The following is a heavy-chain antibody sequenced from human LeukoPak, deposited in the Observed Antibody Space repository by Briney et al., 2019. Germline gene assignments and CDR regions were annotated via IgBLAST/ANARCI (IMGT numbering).Heavy chain of an antibody. CDR3: AKDGITGTLLESYYYYMDV. D-gene: IGHD1-20*01. J-gene: IGHJ6*03. Sequence: PGGSLRLSCAVSGITLSNYGMSWVRQAPGKGLEWVAGISGSGGSTYYADSVKGRFTISRDNSKNTLYLQMNSLRAEDTAVYYCAKDGITGTLLESYYYYMDVWGKGTTVTVSS. V-gene: IGHV3-23*01. CDR1: GITLSNYG. CDR2: ISGSGGST.